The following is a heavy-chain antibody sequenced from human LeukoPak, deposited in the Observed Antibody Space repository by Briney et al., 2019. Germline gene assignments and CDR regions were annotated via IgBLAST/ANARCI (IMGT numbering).Heavy chain of an antibody. CDR1: GFTFSSYS. CDR2: ISSSSSYI. J-gene: IGHJ4*02. D-gene: IGHD6-19*01. V-gene: IGHV3-21*01. CDR3: ARFNLAVAHDY. Sequence: PGGSLRLSCAASGFTFSSYSMNWVRQAPGKGLEWVSSISSSSSYIYYADSVMGRFTISRDNAKNSLYLQMNSLRAEDTAVYYCARFNLAVAHDYWGQGTLVTVSS.